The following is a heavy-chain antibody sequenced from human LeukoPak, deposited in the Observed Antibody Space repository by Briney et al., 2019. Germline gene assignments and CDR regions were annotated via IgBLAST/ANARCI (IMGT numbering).Heavy chain of an antibody. V-gene: IGHV4-39*07. CDR1: GASISSGEYY. CDR2: IYYSGST. J-gene: IGHJ6*03. Sequence: ETLSLTCTVSGASISSGEYYWSWIRQPAGKGLEWIGSIYYSGSTYYNPSLKSRVTISVDTSKNQFSLKLSSVTAADTAVYYCARGSEDYYYYCMDVWGKGTTVTVSS. CDR3: ARGSEDYYYYCMDV.